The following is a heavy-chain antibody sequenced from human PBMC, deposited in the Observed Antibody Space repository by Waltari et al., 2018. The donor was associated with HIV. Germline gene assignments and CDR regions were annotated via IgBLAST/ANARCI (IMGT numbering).Heavy chain of an antibody. V-gene: IGHV3-49*05. Sequence: EVQLVESGGALVKPGRSLRLSCTASGFTFGDYAMSWFRQAPGKGLEWVGFIRSKPYGGLTEYAASVKGRFTISRDDSKSIAYLQMNSLKTEDTAVYYCTGNYGGQYYFDNWGQGTLVTVSS. CDR3: TGNYGGQYYFDN. D-gene: IGHD4-17*01. CDR1: GFTFGDYA. J-gene: IGHJ4*02. CDR2: IRSKPYGGLT.